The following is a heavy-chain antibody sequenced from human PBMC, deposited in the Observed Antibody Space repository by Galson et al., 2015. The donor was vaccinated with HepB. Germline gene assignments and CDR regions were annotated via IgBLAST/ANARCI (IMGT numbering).Heavy chain of an antibody. J-gene: IGHJ4*02. Sequence: ETLSLTCTVSGGSISSSSYYWGWIRQPPGKGLEWIGSIYYSGSTYYNPSLKSRVTISVDTSKNQFSLKLSSVTAADTAVYYCARSSWFGELLSMGPFDYWGQGTLVTVSS. CDR3: ARSSWFGELLSMGPFDY. CDR2: IYYSGST. CDR1: GGSISSSSYY. V-gene: IGHV4-39*01. D-gene: IGHD3-10*01.